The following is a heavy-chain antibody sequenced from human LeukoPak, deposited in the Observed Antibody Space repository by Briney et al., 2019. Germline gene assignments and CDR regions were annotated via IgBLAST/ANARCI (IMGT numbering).Heavy chain of an antibody. D-gene: IGHD2-15*01. CDR1: GFTLSTYA. CDR3: ASPRDSHPYYYYYYMDV. CDR2: TSSSDAGT. V-gene: IGHV3-23*01. J-gene: IGHJ6*03. Sequence: GGSLRLSCAASGFTLSTYAMSWVRQTPGKGLEWVAATSSSDAGTYHADSVRGRFTISRDNSKNTLYLQMNSLRAEDTAVYYCASPRDSHPYYYYYYMDVWGKGTTVTISS.